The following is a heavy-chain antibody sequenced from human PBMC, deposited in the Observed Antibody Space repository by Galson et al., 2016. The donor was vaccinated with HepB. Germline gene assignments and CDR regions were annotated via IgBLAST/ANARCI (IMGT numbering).Heavy chain of an antibody. CDR3: AKCLWVRGVYPFDP. CDR2: IWFDGSKQ. Sequence: SLRLSCATFDFTFSGYGMHWVRQAPGRGLEWVALIWFDGSKQYYSDSVKGRFTISRDNSRNTLYLQMNSLRAEDTAVYYCAKCLWVRGVYPFDPWGQGTLVTVSS. J-gene: IGHJ5*02. CDR1: DFTFSGYG. V-gene: IGHV3-33*06. D-gene: IGHD3-10*01.